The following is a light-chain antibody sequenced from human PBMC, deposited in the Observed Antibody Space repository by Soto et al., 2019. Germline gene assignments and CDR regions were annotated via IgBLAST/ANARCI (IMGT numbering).Light chain of an antibody. CDR3: CSYAGSSTLV. Sequence: QSAMTQPASVSGSPGQSITISCTGTSSDVGSYNLVSWYQQHTGKAPKLMIYEDSKRPSGVSNRFSGSKSGNTASLTISGLQAEDEADYYCCSYAGSSTLVFGGGTQLTVL. J-gene: IGLJ2*01. V-gene: IGLV2-23*01. CDR2: EDS. CDR1: SSDVGSYNL.